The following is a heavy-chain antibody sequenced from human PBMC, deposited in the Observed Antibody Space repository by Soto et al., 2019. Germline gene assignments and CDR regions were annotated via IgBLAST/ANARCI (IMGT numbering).Heavy chain of an antibody. CDR2: IWYDGSNK. J-gene: IGHJ2*01. Sequence: QVQLVESGGGVVQPGRSLRLSCAASGFTFSNYGMHWVRQAPGKGLEWVALIWYDGSNKYYADSVKGRFTISRDNSKNTLYLQMNSLRAEDTAVYYCAREGGRYYSDWYFDLWGRGTLVTVSS. V-gene: IGHV3-33*01. D-gene: IGHD1-26*01. CDR1: GFTFSNYG. CDR3: AREGGRYYSDWYFDL.